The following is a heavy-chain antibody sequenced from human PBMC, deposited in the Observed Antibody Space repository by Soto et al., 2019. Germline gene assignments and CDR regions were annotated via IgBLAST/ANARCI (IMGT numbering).Heavy chain of an antibody. CDR2: ISSTSSNI. Sequence: GGSLRLSCAASGFTFSSYNMNWVRQAPGKGLEWVSSISSTSSNIYYADSVKGRFTISRDNSKNTLYLQMNSLRAEDTAVYYCAREWSAVAVTDAFDIWGQGTMVTVSS. D-gene: IGHD6-19*01. V-gene: IGHV3-21*01. J-gene: IGHJ3*02. CDR1: GFTFSSYN. CDR3: AREWSAVAVTDAFDI.